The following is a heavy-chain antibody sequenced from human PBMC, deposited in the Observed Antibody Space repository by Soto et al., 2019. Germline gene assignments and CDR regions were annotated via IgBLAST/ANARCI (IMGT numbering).Heavy chain of an antibody. J-gene: IGHJ4*02. CDR3: TRVISGSSGLFDY. CDR1: GFNLSNYW. D-gene: IGHD1-26*01. Sequence: GGSLRLSCIASGFNLSNYWMHWCRRAPGEGLVWGSRIIMDGTTINYADSVKGRFTISRDNAKNTLYLQMDSLRAEDTALYYCTRVISGSSGLFDYWGQGTLVTVSS. CDR2: IIMDGTTI. V-gene: IGHV3-74*01.